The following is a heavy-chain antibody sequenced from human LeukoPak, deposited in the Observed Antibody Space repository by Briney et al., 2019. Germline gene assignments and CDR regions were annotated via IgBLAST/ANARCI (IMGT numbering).Heavy chain of an antibody. J-gene: IGHJ4*02. V-gene: IGHV4-59*01. Sequence: SETLSLTCTVSGDSISGYYWTWIRQPPGKGLEWIGYIYYSGTTNYNPSLGSRLTISVDTSKNQFSLKLSSVTAADTAVYYCARDFRVGGYYYGFDYWGQGFLVTVAS. CDR2: IYYSGTT. CDR1: GDSISGYY. D-gene: IGHD3-22*01. CDR3: ARDFRVGGYYYGFDY.